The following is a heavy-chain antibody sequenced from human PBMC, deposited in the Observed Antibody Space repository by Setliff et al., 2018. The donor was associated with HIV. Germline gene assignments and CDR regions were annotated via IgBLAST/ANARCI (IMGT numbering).Heavy chain of an antibody. CDR3: ARHSLGNIGDYIRIGAIDI. CDR1: GGSISTHY. Sequence: SETLSLTCTVSGGSISTHYWSWIRQPPGKGLEWIGTVYYDASTIYNPSLNSRVIISVDTSKNQFSLRLNSVTAADTAVYYCARHSLGNIGDYIRIGAIDIWGQGTMVTVSS. V-gene: IGHV4-59*08. CDR2: VYYDAST. D-gene: IGHD4-17*01. J-gene: IGHJ3*02.